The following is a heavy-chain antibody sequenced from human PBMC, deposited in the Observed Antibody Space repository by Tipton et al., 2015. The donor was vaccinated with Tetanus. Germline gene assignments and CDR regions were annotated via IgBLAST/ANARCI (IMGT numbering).Heavy chain of an antibody. D-gene: IGHD2-15*01. CDR3: AIEADCRGGSCFSWDFGH. CDR2: SWYDGTDK. J-gene: IGHJ4*02. V-gene: IGHV3-33*01. CDR1: GFIFRSYG. Sequence: SLRLSCAASGFIFRSYGMHWVRQAPGKGLEWVAASWYDGTDKYYADSVKGRFIVSRDNSKNTLYLQMNSLRAEDTAVYYCAIEADCRGGSCFSWDFGHRGPGTQVPVSS.